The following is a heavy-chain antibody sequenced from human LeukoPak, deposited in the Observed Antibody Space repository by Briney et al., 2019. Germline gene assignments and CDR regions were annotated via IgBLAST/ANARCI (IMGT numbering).Heavy chain of an antibody. CDR1: GFTFSSYG. J-gene: IGHJ4*02. V-gene: IGHV3-30*03. D-gene: IGHD5-18*01. CDR2: TSYDGTKN. Sequence: GRSLRLSCAASGFTFSSYGMHWVRQAPGKGLDWVAFTSYDGTKNYYADSVKGRFTISRDNSKNTLFLQMNSLRPEDTAVYYCARLGEDSYGYQTDSDYWGQGTLVTVSS. CDR3: ARLGEDSYGYQTDSDY.